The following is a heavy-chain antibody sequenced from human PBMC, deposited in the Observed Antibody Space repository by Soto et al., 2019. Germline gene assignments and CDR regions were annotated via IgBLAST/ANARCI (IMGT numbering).Heavy chain of an antibody. CDR3: ARAGEGAADFDY. CDR2: INAGNGNT. D-gene: IGHD3-10*01. J-gene: IGHJ4*02. Sequence: GASVKVSCKASGYTFTGYAMHWVRQAPGQRLEWMGWINAGNGNTKYSQKFQGRVTITRDTSASTAYMELSSLRSEDTAVYYCARAGEGAADFDYWGRGTLVPVSS. CDR1: GYTFTGYA. V-gene: IGHV1-3*01.